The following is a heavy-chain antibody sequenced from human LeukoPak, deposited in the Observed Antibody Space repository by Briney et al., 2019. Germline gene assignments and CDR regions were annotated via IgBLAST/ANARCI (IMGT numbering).Heavy chain of an antibody. Sequence: GGPLRLSCAASGFTFSSYGMHWVRQAPGKGLEWVAVISYYADSVKGRFTISRDNSKNTLYLQMNSLRAEDTAVYYCALRGGEFDYWGQGTLVTVSS. V-gene: IGHV3-30*03. CDR1: GFTFSSYG. CDR3: ALRGGEFDY. D-gene: IGHD3-16*01. CDR2: ISY. J-gene: IGHJ4*02.